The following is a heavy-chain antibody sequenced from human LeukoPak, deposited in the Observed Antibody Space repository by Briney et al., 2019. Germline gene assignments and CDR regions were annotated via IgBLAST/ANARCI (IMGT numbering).Heavy chain of an antibody. Sequence: PSETLSLTCAVYGGSFSGYYWSWIRQPPGKGLEWIGEINHSGSTNYNPSLKSRVTISVDTSENQFSLKLSSVTAADTAVYYCARRYYGSGSYYGYWGQGTLVTVSS. CDR1: GGSFSGYY. CDR2: INHSGST. CDR3: ARRYYGSGSYYGY. V-gene: IGHV4-34*01. J-gene: IGHJ4*02. D-gene: IGHD3-10*01.